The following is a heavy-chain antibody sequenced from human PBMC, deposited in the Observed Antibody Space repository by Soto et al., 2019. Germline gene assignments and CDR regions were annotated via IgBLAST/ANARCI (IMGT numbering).Heavy chain of an antibody. J-gene: IGHJ1*01. V-gene: IGHV1-69*01. CDR1: GGTFSSYA. CDR2: IIPIFGTA. Sequence: QVQLVQSGAEVKKPGSSVKVSCKASGGTFSSYAISWVRQAPGQGLEWMGGIIPIFGTANYAQKFQGRVTITADESTSTAYMELSSVRSEDTAVYYCARVGRYCSGGSCYLTEYFQHWGQGTLVTVSS. CDR3: ARVGRYCSGGSCYLTEYFQH. D-gene: IGHD2-15*01.